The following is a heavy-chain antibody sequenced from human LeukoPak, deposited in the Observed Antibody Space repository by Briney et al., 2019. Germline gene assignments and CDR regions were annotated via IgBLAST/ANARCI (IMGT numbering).Heavy chain of an antibody. V-gene: IGHV1-24*01. CDR1: GYTFTSYY. CDR2: FDPEDGET. Sequence: PRASVKVSCKASGYTFTSYYMHWVRQAPGKGLEWMGGFDPEDGETIYAQKFQGRVTMTEDTSTDTAYMELSSLRSEDTAVYYCATLRYFDWLWHYWGQGTLVTVSS. J-gene: IGHJ4*02. CDR3: ATLRYFDWLWHY. D-gene: IGHD3-9*01.